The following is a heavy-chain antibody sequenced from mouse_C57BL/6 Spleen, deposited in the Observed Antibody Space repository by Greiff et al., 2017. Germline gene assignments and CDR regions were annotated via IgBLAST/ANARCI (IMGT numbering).Heavy chain of an antibody. J-gene: IGHJ3*01. D-gene: IGHD1-1*01. CDR2: IDSNSGGT. CDR3: ARGDYGSSYWFAY. V-gene: IGHV1-72*01. Sequence: VQLQQPGAELVKPGASVKLSCKASGYTFTSYWMHWVKQRPGRGLEWIGRIDSNSGGTKYNEKFKGKATLTVDKPSSTAYMQLSSLTSEDSAVYYCARGDYGSSYWFAYWGQGTLVTVSA. CDR1: GYTFTSYW.